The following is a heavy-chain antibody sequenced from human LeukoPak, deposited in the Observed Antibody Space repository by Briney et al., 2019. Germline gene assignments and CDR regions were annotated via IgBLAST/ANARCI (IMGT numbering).Heavy chain of an antibody. D-gene: IGHD2-21*02. CDR2: IYSGGST. Sequence: GGSLRLSCAASGFTVSSNYMSWVRQAPGKGLEWVSVIYSGGSTYYADSVKGRFTISRHNSKNTLYLQMNSLRSDDTAVYYCARGLDVVVTPKIDYWGQGTLVTVSS. V-gene: IGHV3-53*04. CDR1: GFTVSSNY. CDR3: ARGLDVVVTPKIDY. J-gene: IGHJ4*02.